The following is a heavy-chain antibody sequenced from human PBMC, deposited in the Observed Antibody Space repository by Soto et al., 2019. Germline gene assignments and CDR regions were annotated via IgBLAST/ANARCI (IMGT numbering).Heavy chain of an antibody. J-gene: IGHJ4*02. V-gene: IGHV1-69*01. D-gene: IGHD5-18*01. CDR1: RGTFNRYA. CDR3: ARQNRDTPMVPFDV. Sequence: QVQLVQSGAEVKKPGSSVKVSCLASRGTFNRYAINWVRQAPGHGLEWLGALVPQFGTPNYAQKFQDRVTIVADESTNTTSMGLRGLTSDETAVYYCARQNRDTPMVPFDVWGQGTLVTVSS. CDR2: LVPQFGTP.